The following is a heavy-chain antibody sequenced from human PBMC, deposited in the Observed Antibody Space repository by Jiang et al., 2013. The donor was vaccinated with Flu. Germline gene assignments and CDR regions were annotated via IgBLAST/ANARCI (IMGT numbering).Heavy chain of an antibody. CDR3: TRGTEFYEDGSGPSRHFDS. Sequence: WWSWVREPPGKGLEWIGEIYHNGGTNYNPSLKSRVSVSVDKSKNQFSLDLRSVTAADTAFYYCTRGTEFYEDGSGPSRHFDSWGQGTLVTVSS. V-gene: IGHV4-4*02. CDR1: W. D-gene: IGHD3-22*01. J-gene: IGHJ4*02. CDR2: IYHNGGT.